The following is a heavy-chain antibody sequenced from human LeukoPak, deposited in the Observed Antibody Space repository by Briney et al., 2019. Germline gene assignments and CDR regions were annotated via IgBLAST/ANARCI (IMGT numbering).Heavy chain of an antibody. CDR3: ARTQGVVTAIRFYYFDY. J-gene: IGHJ4*02. D-gene: IGHD2-21*02. V-gene: IGHV4-4*02. Sequence: GSLRLSCAASGFTFSSYSMNWVRQPPGKGLEWIGEIYHSGSTNYNPSLKSRVTISVDKSKNQFSLKLSSVTAADTAVYYCARTQGVVTAIRFYYFDYWGQGTLVTVSS. CDR2: IYHSGST. CDR1: GFTFSSYSM.